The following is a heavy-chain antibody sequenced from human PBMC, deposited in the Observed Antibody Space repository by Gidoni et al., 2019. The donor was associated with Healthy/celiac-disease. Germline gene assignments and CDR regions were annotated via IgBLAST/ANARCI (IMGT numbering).Heavy chain of an antibody. Sequence: QVQLVESGGGVVQPGRSLRLSCAASGFTFSSYAMHWVRQAPGKGLEWVAVISYDGSNKYYADSVKGRFTISRDNSKNTLYLQMNSLRAEDTAVYYCARSPITMIVVVPHGMDVWGQGTTVTVSS. J-gene: IGHJ6*02. D-gene: IGHD3-22*01. CDR2: ISYDGSNK. CDR3: ARSPITMIVVVPHGMDV. V-gene: IGHV3-30-3*01. CDR1: GFTFSSYA.